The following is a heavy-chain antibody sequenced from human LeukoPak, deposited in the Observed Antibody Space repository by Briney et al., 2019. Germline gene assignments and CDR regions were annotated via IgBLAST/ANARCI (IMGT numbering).Heavy chain of an antibody. V-gene: IGHV1-2*04. J-gene: IGHJ4*02. Sequence: ASVKVSCKASGYTFTGYYMHWVRQAPGQGLEWMGWINPNSGGTNYAQKFQGWVTMTRDTSISTAYMELSRLRSDDTAVYYCAREPYYDSSGYYHRSGHFDYWGQGTLVTVSS. CDR2: INPNSGGT. CDR1: GYTFTGYY. D-gene: IGHD3-22*01. CDR3: AREPYYDSSGYYHRSGHFDY.